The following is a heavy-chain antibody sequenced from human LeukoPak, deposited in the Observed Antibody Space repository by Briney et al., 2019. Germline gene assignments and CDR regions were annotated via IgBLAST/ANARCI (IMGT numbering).Heavy chain of an antibody. CDR3: ARGTYDFWSGYRSRYGMDV. V-gene: IGHV1-69*13. CDR1: GGTFSNYA. Sequence: SVKVSCKASGGTFSNYAISWVRQAPGQGLEWMGGIIPIFGTANYAQKFQGRVTITADESTSTAYLDLSSLRSEDTAVYYCARGTYDFWSGYRSRYGMDVWGQGTTVTVSS. D-gene: IGHD3-3*01. CDR2: IIPIFGTA. J-gene: IGHJ6*02.